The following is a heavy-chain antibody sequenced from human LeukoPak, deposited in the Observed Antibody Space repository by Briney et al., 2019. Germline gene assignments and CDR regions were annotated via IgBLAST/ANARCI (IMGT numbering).Heavy chain of an antibody. D-gene: IGHD3-22*01. CDR2: INPSGGST. CDR1: GYTFTSYY. J-gene: IGHJ4*02. V-gene: IGHV1-46*01. Sequence: GASVKVSCKASGYTFTSYYMHWVRQAPGQGGEWMGIINPSGGSTSYAQKCQGRVTMTRDTSTSTVYMELSSLRSEDTAVYYCARGHGHPDAMYYYDSSGYYYGGDYGGQGTLVTVSS. CDR3: ARGHGHPDAMYYYDSSGYYYGGDY.